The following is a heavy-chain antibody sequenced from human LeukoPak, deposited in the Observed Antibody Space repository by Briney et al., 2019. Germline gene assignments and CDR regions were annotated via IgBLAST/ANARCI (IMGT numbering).Heavy chain of an antibody. V-gene: IGHV1-69*05. Sequence: SVKVSCKASGGTFSSYAISWVRQAPGQGLEWMGGIIPIFGTANYAQKFQGRVTITTDESTSTAYMELSSLRSEDTAVYYCARTSVGMTMVDYWGQGTLVTVSS. CDR2: IIPIFGTA. J-gene: IGHJ4*02. CDR1: GGTFSSYA. CDR3: ARTSVGMTMVDY. D-gene: IGHD4/OR15-4a*01.